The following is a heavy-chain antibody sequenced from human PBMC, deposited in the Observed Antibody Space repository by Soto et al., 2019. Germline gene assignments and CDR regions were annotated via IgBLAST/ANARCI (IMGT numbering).Heavy chain of an antibody. CDR1: GYTFTSYD. D-gene: IGHD3-10*01. J-gene: IGHJ4*02. V-gene: IGHV1-8*01. CDR3: ARGSVYYGSGSYDSLCIYHY. Sequence: QVQLVQSGAEVKKPGASVKVSCKASGYTFTSYDINWVRQATGQGLEWMGWMNPNSGNTGYAQKFQGRVTMTRNTSISTAYMELSSLRSEDTAVYSGARGSVYYGSGSYDSLCIYHYWGQGTLVTVSS. CDR2: MNPNSGNT.